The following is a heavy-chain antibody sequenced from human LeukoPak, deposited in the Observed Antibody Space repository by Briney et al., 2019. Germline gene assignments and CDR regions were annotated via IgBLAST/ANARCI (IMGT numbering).Heavy chain of an antibody. J-gene: IGHJ1*01. CDR2: IYTSVST. CDR1: GGSISSGSYY. Sequence: SETLSLTCTVSGGSISSGSYYWSWIRQPAGKGLEWIGRIYTSVSTNYNPSLKSRVTISVDTSKNQFSLKLRSVTAADTAVYYCARVVQSTDSSGFYLPEYFQHWGQGTLVTVSS. D-gene: IGHD3-22*01. CDR3: ARVVQSTDSSGFYLPEYFQH. V-gene: IGHV4-61*02.